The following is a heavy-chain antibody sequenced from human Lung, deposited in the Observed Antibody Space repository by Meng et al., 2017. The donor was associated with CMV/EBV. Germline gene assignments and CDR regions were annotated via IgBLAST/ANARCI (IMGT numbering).Heavy chain of an antibody. J-gene: IGHJ3*02. CDR1: GYTFTGYY. CDR2: INPKSGDT. D-gene: IGHD3-10*01. Sequence: ASVXVSCKASGYTFTGYYMHWVRQAPGQGLEWMGWINPKSGDTNYAQKFQGRVSMTRDTSITTGYMELRSLRSDDTAVYYCAREQAGDYGSGQDAFDIWGQGXMVTVSS. V-gene: IGHV1-2*02. CDR3: AREQAGDYGSGQDAFDI.